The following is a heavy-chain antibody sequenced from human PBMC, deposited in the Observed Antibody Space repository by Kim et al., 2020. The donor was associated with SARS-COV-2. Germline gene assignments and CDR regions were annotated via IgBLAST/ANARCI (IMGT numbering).Heavy chain of an antibody. D-gene: IGHD3-3*01. CDR3: ARDRGYDFWSGYYLD. J-gene: IGHJ4*01. Sequence: GGSLRLSCAASGFTFSDHFMDWVRRAPGKGLEWVGRIRNKANGYTAEYAASVKGRFTISRDDSKNSVYLQMTSVKTEDTAVYYCARDRGYDFWSGYYLD. V-gene: IGHV3-72*01. CDR1: GFTFSDHF. CDR2: IRNKANGYTA.